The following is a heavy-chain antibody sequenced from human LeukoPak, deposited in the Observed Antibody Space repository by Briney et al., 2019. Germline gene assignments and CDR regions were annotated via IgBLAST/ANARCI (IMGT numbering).Heavy chain of an antibody. V-gene: IGHV3-7*01. CDR2: INREGSER. CDR3: ARSHPAQAWWGSYFDY. CDR1: GFTFSNGW. J-gene: IGHJ4*02. Sequence: GGSLRLSCAASGFTFSNGWLGWVRQAPGKGLEWVASINREGSERYFVDSVRGRFTISRDSAKNSLFLQINSMRAEDTAVYYCARSHPAQAWWGSYFDYWGQRTLVTVSS. D-gene: IGHD2-15*01.